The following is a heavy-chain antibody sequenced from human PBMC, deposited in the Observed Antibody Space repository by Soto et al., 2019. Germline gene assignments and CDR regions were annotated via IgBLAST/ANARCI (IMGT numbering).Heavy chain of an antibody. J-gene: IGHJ6*03. CDR1: GYTLTELS. Sequence: ASVKVSCKVSGYTLTELSMHWVRQAPGKGLEWMGRFVPDLGIANYAQKFQGRVTITADKSTSTAYMELSSLRSGDTAVYYCATNAREGYYYYMDVWGKGTTVTVSS. CDR2: FVPDLGIA. D-gene: IGHD1-26*01. CDR3: ATNAREGYYYYMDV. V-gene: IGHV1-24*01.